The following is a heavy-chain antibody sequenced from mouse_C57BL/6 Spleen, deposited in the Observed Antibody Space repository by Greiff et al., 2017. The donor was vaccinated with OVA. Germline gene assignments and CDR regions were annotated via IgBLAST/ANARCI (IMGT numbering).Heavy chain of an antibody. Sequence: VQLQQPGAELVMPGASVKLSCKASGYTFTSYWMHWVKQRPGQGLEWIGEIDPSDSYTNYNQKFKGKSTLTVDKSSSTAYMQLSSLTSEDSAVYYCARYGNYSLWGQGTTLTVSS. D-gene: IGHD2-1*01. CDR2: IDPSDSYT. CDR1: GYTFTSYW. V-gene: IGHV1-69*01. J-gene: IGHJ2*01. CDR3: ARYGNYSL.